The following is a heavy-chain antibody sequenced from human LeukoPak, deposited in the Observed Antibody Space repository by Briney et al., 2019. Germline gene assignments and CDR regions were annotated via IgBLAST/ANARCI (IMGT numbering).Heavy chain of an antibody. J-gene: IGHJ4*02. CDR2: IYPGDSDT. CDR3: ARHSGSSNEGFDY. Sequence: RGESPKISCKGSGYSFTSYWIGWVRQMPGKGLEWMGIIYPGDSDTRYSPSFQGQVTISADKSISTAYLQWSSLKASDTAMYYCARHSGSSNEGFDYWGQGTLVTVSS. D-gene: IGHD1-26*01. CDR1: GYSFTSYW. V-gene: IGHV5-51*01.